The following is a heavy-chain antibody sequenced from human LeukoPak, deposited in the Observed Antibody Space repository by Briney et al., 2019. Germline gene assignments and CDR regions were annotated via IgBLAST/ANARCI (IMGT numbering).Heavy chain of an antibody. CDR2: ISSSSSYI. CDR3: ARGGSYSSSWNDDYYYYYMDV. J-gene: IGHJ6*03. D-gene: IGHD6-13*01. Sequence: GGSLRLSCAASGFTFSSYSMNWVRQAPGKGLEWVSSISSSSSYIYYADSVKGRFTISRDNAKNSLYLQMNSLRAEDTAVYYCARGGSYSSSWNDDYYYYYMDVWGKGTTVTISS. CDR1: GFTFSSYS. V-gene: IGHV3-21*01.